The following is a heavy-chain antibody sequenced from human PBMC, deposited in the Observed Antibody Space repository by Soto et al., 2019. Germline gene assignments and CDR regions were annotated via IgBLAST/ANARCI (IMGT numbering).Heavy chain of an antibody. D-gene: IGHD6-25*01. J-gene: IGHJ4*02. CDR2: LSASGGNT. CDR3: AKDVRVGAATSLDY. V-gene: IGHV3-23*01. CDR1: GFTFSSYA. Sequence: EVQLLESGGGLVQPGGSLRLSCAASGFTFSSYAMSWVRQAPGGGLEWVSALSASGGNTYSADSVKGRFAISRDNSKNMRYLQMNSLRAEDTAVDYCAKDVRVGAATSLDYWGQGTLVTVSS.